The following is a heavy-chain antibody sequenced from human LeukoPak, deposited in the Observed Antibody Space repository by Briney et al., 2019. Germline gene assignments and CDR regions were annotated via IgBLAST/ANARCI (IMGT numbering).Heavy chain of an antibody. CDR1: GFTFGSYE. Sequence: PGGSLRLSCAASGFTFGSYEMNWVRQAPGKGLEWVSYVSGSGNTIFYADSVKGRFTLSRDNAKNSLFLQMNSLRAEDTAVYYCAREDGGYGAYVGYWGQGTLVTVSS. CDR3: AREDGGYGAYVGY. CDR2: VSGSGNTI. D-gene: IGHD4-17*01. J-gene: IGHJ4*02. V-gene: IGHV3-48*03.